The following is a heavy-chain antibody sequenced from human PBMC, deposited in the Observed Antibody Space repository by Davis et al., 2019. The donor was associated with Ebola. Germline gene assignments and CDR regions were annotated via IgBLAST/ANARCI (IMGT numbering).Heavy chain of an antibody. V-gene: IGHV3-74*01. CDR2: INGDETIT. J-gene: IGHJ4*02. Sequence: HTGGSLRLSCAASGFTFSSYWMHWVRQAPGKGLVWVSRINGDETITAYADSVKGRFAISRDNTKNTLYLQMNSLRAEDTAVYYCARGGEAGGTAAYWGQGTLVTVSS. D-gene: IGHD6-13*01. CDR1: GFTFSSYW. CDR3: ARGGEAGGTAAY.